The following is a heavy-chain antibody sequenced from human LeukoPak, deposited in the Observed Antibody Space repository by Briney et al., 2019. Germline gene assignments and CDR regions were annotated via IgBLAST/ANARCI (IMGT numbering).Heavy chain of an antibody. D-gene: IGHD6-6*01. CDR3: AKDLIAVRPGWFDP. CDR1: GFTFSSYG. J-gene: IGHJ5*02. Sequence: GGSLRLSCAASGFTFSSYGMHWVRQAPGKGLEWVAVIWYDGSKKYYVDSVKGRFTISRDNSKNTLYLQMNSLRAEDTAMYYCAKDLIAVRPGWFDPWGQGTLVTVSS. CDR2: IWYDGSKK. V-gene: IGHV3-33*06.